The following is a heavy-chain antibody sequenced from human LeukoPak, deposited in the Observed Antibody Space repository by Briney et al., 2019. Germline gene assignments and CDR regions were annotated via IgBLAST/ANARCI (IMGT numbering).Heavy chain of an antibody. CDR3: AKAAVPGTKYYFDY. J-gene: IGHJ4*02. CDR1: GFTFNSYA. V-gene: IGHV3-23*01. D-gene: IGHD2-8*01. Sequence: GGSLRLSCAASGFTFNSYAMNWVRQAPGKLLEWVSAISGSGSTTYYADSVKGRFTIARDNSKNTLYLQMTTLRAEETAVYYCAKAAVPGTKYYFDYWGQGTLVTVSS. CDR2: ISGSGSTT.